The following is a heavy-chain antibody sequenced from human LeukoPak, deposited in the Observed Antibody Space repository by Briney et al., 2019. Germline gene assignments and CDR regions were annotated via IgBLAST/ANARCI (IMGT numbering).Heavy chain of an antibody. V-gene: IGHV3-11*01. CDR2: ISSSGSTI. CDR3: AKDAGATGIDYYYYYMDV. J-gene: IGHJ6*03. Sequence: PGGSLRLSCAASGFTFSDYYMSWIRQAPGKGLEWVSYISSSGSTIYCADSVKGRFTISRDNAKNSLYLQMNSLRAEDTAIYYCAKDAGATGIDYYYYYMDVWGKGTTVTIPS. CDR1: GFTFSDYY. D-gene: IGHD1-26*01.